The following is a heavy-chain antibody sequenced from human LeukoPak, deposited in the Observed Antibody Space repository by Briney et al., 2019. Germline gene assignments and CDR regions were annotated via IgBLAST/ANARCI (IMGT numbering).Heavy chain of an antibody. Sequence: PSETLSLTCTVSGGSISTSRYYWGWIRQPPGKGLEWIGEISLDGSTTYNPSLKSRVTISVDTSKTQFSLKLTSVAAADTAVYYCVRRRKSNDNWGQGTLVTVSS. J-gene: IGHJ4*02. CDR2: ISLDGST. CDR3: VRRRKSNDN. V-gene: IGHV4-39*07. D-gene: IGHD1-14*01. CDR1: GGSISTSRYY.